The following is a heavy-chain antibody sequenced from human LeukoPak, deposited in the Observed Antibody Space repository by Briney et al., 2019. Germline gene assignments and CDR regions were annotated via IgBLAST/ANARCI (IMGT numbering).Heavy chain of an antibody. J-gene: IGHJ4*02. CDR3: ARGPPYIVVVTAIGFFDY. V-gene: IGHV4-34*01. D-gene: IGHD2-21*02. Sequence: TGGSLRLSCAASGFTVSSSYISWIRQPPGKGLEWIGEINHSGSTNYNPSLKSRVTISVDTSKNQFSLKLSSVTAADTAVYYCARGPPYIVVVTAIGFFDYWGQGTLVTVSS. CDR1: GFTVSSSY. CDR2: INHSGST.